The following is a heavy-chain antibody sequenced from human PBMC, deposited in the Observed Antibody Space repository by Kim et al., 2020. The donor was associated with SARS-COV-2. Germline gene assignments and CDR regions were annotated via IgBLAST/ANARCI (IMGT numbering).Heavy chain of an antibody. V-gene: IGHV4-34*01. D-gene: IGHD6-19*01. Sequence: SETLSLTCAVYGGSFSGYYWSWIRQPPGKGLEWIGEINHSGSTNYNPSLKIRVTISVDTSKNQFSLKLSSVTAADTAVYYCARGVGGAVAGNDYWGQGT. J-gene: IGHJ4*02. CDR3: ARGVGGAVAGNDY. CDR1: GGSFSGYY. CDR2: INHSGST.